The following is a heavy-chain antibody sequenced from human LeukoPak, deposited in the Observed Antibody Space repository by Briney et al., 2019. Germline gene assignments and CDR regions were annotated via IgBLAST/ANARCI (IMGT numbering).Heavy chain of an antibody. J-gene: IGHJ6*04. Sequence: PGGSQRLSCAASGFTFRSYSKNWARQAPGKGLEWVSYISNSCSTIYYADSVKGRYTISRDHHKNSLYVQMNTLRAEHTAVYYCAELGITMIGGVWGKGTTVTIPS. CDR1: GFTFRSYS. CDR2: ISNSCSTI. D-gene: IGHD3-10*02. V-gene: IGHV3-48*04. CDR3: AELGITMIGGV.